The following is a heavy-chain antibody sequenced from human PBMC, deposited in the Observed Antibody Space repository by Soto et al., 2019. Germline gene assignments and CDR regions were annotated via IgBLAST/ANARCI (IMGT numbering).Heavy chain of an antibody. D-gene: IGHD4-17*01. V-gene: IGHV4-59*08. Sequence: SETLSLTCTVSGGSISSYYWSWIRQPPGKGLEWIGYIYYSGSTYYNPSLKSRVTISVDTSKNQFSLKLNSMTAADTAVYFCARHSHEDHGDPNWFDPWGQGTLVTVSS. CDR2: IYYSGST. CDR3: ARHSHEDHGDPNWFDP. J-gene: IGHJ5*02. CDR1: GGSISSYY.